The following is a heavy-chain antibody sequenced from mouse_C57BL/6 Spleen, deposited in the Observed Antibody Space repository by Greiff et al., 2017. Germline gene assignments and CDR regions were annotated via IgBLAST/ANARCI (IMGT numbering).Heavy chain of an antibody. V-gene: IGHV2-2*01. D-gene: IGHD1-1*01. CDR2: LWSGGST. J-gene: IGHJ3*01. CDR1: GFSLTSYG. CDR3: ARPHYYGSREFAY. Sequence: VQRVESGPGLVQPSQSLSITCTVSGFSLTSYGVHWVRQSPGKGLEWLGVLWSGGSTDYNAAFISRLSISKDNSKSQVFFKMNSLQADDTAIYYCARPHYYGSREFAYWGQGTLVTVSA.